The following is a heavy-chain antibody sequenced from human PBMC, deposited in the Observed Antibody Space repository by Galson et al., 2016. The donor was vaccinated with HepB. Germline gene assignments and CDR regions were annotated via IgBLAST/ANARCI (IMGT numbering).Heavy chain of an antibody. D-gene: IGHD2-15*01. V-gene: IGHV3-33*01. CDR1: GFTFSSYG. Sequence: SLRLSCAASGFTFSSYGMHWVRQAPGKGLEWVAVICHDGSNKYYADSVKGRFTISRDNAKNTLYLQMNSLRAEDTAVYYCARDTKGRVDVVVAANYYYSFGMDVWGQGTTVTVS. J-gene: IGHJ6*02. CDR3: ARDTKGRVDVVVAANYYYSFGMDV. CDR2: ICHDGSNK.